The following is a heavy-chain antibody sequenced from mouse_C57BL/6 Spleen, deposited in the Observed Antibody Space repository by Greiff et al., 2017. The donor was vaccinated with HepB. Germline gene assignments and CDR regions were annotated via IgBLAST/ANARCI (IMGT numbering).Heavy chain of an antibody. CDR2: IYPGSGST. V-gene: IGHV1-55*01. D-gene: IGHD1-1*01. J-gene: IGHJ2*01. Sequence: VQRVESGAELVKPGASVKMSCKASGYTFTSYWITWVKQRPGQGLEWIGDIYPGSGSTNYNEKFKSKATLTVDTSSSKSYMQLSSRTSEDSAVYYCARVYYGSSYLDYWGQGTTLTVSS. CDR1: GYTFTSYW. CDR3: ARVYYGSSYLDY.